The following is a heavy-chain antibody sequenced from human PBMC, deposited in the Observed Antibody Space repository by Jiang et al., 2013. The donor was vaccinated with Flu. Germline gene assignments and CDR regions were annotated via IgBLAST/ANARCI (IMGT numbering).Heavy chain of an antibody. Sequence: KPTQTLTLTCTFSGFSLSTSGMCVSWIRQPPGKALEWLARIDWDDDKYYSTSLKTRLTISKDTSKNQVVLTMTNMDPVDTATYYCAKGSYRYTGRGMDVWGQGTTVTVSS. V-gene: IGHV2-70*11. CDR3: AKGSYRYTGRGMDV. D-gene: IGHD3-16*02. CDR1: GFSLSTSGMC. J-gene: IGHJ6*02. CDR2: IDWDDDK.